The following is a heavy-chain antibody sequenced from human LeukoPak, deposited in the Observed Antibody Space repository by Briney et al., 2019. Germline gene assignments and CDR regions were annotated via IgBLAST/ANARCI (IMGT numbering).Heavy chain of an antibody. CDR2: IKQDRSEK. CDR3: ARDRHYDSSGHFDY. CDR1: GFTFSNYW. D-gene: IGHD3-22*01. Sequence: GGSLRLSCAASGFTFSNYWMSWVRQAPGKGLEWVANIKQDRSEKYYVDSVKGRFTISRDNAKNSLYLQMNSLRAEDTAVYYCARDRHYDSSGHFDYWGQGTLVTVSS. V-gene: IGHV3-7*01. J-gene: IGHJ4*02.